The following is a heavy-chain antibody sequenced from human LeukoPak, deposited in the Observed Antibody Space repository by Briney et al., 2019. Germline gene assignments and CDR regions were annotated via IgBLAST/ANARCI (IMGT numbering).Heavy chain of an antibody. J-gene: IGHJ4*02. CDR3: ARGSEAAAGQN. D-gene: IGHD6-13*01. CDR1: GGSISSYY. CDR2: IYYSVNT. V-gene: IGHV4-59*01. Sequence: PSETLSLTCTVSGGSISSYYWSWIRQPPGKGLEWFGYIYYSVNTNYNPSLKSRVTISVDTSKNQFSLRLSSVTAADTAVYYCARGSEAAAGQNWGQGTLVTVSS.